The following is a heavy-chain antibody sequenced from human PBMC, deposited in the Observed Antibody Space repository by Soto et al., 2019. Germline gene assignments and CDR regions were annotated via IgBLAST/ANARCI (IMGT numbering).Heavy chain of an antibody. Sequence: ASVKVSCKVSGYTLTELSMHWVRQAPGKGLEWMGGFDPEDGETIYAQKFQGRVTMTEDTSTDTAYMELSSLRSEDTAVYYCASQGGSGYGLRYYYYGMDVWGQGTTVTVSS. CDR2: FDPEDGET. J-gene: IGHJ6*02. CDR3: ASQGGSGYGLRYYYYGMDV. CDR1: GYTLTELS. V-gene: IGHV1-24*01. D-gene: IGHD3-22*01.